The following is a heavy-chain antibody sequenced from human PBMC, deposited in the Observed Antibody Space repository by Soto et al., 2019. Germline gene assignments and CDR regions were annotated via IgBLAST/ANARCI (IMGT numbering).Heavy chain of an antibody. Sequence: QVYLVQSGSEVEKPGASVKVSCKASGYRFSDYAMQWVRQAPGQRPEWMGWINAGDGKTKYSQKFQGRVTFTRDTSASTAYMELRSLISEGTAVYYCARGIWGSHRYFFDNWGQGTLVTVSS. V-gene: IGHV1-3*01. J-gene: IGHJ4*02. CDR3: ARGIWGSHRYFFDN. CDR2: INAGDGKT. CDR1: GYRFSDYA. D-gene: IGHD3-16*02.